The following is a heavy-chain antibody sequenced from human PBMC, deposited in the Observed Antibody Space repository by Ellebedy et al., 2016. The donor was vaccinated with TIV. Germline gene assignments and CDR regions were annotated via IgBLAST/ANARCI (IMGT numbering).Heavy chain of an antibody. J-gene: IGHJ4*02. CDR3: ARDRRGSYDF. D-gene: IGHD3-10*01. V-gene: IGHV4-59*01. Sequence: MPSETLSLTCTVSGASISSYFWSWIRQHTEKGREWIGYISNTGNTNYNHSLKSRVSISLATSRRQFSLGLTSVTAADTAVYFCARDRRGSYDFWGQGTLIAVSS. CDR2: ISNTGNT. CDR1: GASISSYF.